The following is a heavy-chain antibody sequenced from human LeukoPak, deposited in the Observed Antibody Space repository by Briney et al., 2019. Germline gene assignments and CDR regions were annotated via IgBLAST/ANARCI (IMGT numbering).Heavy chain of an antibody. V-gene: IGHV1-46*03. J-gene: IGHJ5*02. Sequence: ASVKVSCKASRYTFTSYYMHWVRQAPGQGLEWMGIINPSGGSTSYAQKFQGRVTMTRDTSTSTVYMELSSLRSEDTAVYYCARGGYCSSTSCYPKLYNWFDPWGQGTLVTVSS. CDR2: INPSGGST. D-gene: IGHD2-2*01. CDR3: ARGGYCSSTSCYPKLYNWFDP. CDR1: RYTFTSYY.